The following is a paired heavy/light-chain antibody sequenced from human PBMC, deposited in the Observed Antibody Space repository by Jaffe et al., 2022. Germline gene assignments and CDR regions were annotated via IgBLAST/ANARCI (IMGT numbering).Light chain of an antibody. Sequence: QSVLTQPPSVSGAPGQRVTISCTGSSSDIGAGSDVNWYQQLPGTAPKLLIYGNINRPSGVPDRFSGSKSGTSASLAITGLQAEDEADYYCQSYDSSLSGYVFGGGTKLTVL. CDR3: QSYDSSLSGYV. V-gene: IGLV1-40*01. J-gene: IGLJ2*01. CDR2: GNI. CDR1: SSDIGAGSD.
Heavy chain of an antibody. J-gene: IGHJ5*02. CDR3: ARKYSSTSYEVREQNRFDP. CDR2: ISGSGIRT. D-gene: IGHD6-13*01. V-gene: IGHV3-23*01. CDR1: GFTFSSYG. Sequence: EVQLLESGGGLVQPGGSLRLSCAASGFTFSSYGMSWVRQAAGKGLEWVSGISGSGIRTNYADSVKGRFTISRDNSKNTLYLQMNSLRAEDTAVYYCARKYSSTSYEVREQNRFDPWGQGTLVTVSS.